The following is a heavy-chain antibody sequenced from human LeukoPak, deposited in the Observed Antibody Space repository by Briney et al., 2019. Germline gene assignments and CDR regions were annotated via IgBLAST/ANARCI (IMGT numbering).Heavy chain of an antibody. J-gene: IGHJ4*02. V-gene: IGHV3-11*01. CDR1: GFTFSDYY. CDR2: ISSSGSTI. D-gene: IGHD2-2*01. CDR3: ARDFSDCISTSCYYHHLAARVYFDY. Sequence: GGSLRLSCAASGFTFSDYYMSWIRQAPGKGLEWVSYISSSGSTIYYADSVKGRFTISRDNAKNSLYMQMNSLRAEDTAVYYCARDFSDCISTSCYYHHLAARVYFDYLGQGTLVTVSS.